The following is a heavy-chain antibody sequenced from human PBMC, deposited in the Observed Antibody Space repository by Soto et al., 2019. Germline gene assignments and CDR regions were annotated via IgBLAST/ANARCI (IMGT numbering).Heavy chain of an antibody. Sequence: PGGSLRLSCAASGFTFSSYAMSWVRQAPGKGLEWVSAISGSGGSTYYADSVKGRFTISRDNSKNTLYLQMNSLRAEDTAVYYCARDFGAAAAKAPFDPWGQGTLVTVSS. D-gene: IGHD6-13*01. CDR3: ARDFGAAAAKAPFDP. V-gene: IGHV3-23*01. J-gene: IGHJ5*02. CDR2: ISGSGGST. CDR1: GFTFSSYA.